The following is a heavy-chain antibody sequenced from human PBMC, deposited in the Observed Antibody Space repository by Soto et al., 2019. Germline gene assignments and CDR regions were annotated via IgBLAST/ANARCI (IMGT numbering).Heavy chain of an antibody. CDR1: GFTVSSNY. V-gene: IGHV3-53*01. CDR2: IYSGGST. CDR3: AGDRIAAARSRYYYGMDV. Sequence: PGGSLRLSCAASGFTVSSNYMSWVRQAPGKGLEWVSVIYSGGSTYYADSVKGRFTISRDNPKNTLYLQMNSLRAEDTAVYYCAGDRIAAARSRYYYGMDVWGQGTTVTVSS. J-gene: IGHJ6*02. D-gene: IGHD6-13*01.